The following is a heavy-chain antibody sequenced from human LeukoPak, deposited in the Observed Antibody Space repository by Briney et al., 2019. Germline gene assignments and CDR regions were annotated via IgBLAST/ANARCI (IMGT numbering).Heavy chain of an antibody. V-gene: IGHV4-34*01. D-gene: IGHD1-14*01. J-gene: IGHJ6*02. CDR1: GGSFSGYY. Sequence: SETLSLTCAVYGGSFSGYYWSWIRQPPGKGLEWIGEINHSGSTNYNPSLKSRVTISVDTSKNQFSLKLSSVTAADTAVHYCARGPALTEDYYYYGMDVWGQGTTVTVSS. CDR3: ARGPALTEDYYYYGMDV. CDR2: INHSGST.